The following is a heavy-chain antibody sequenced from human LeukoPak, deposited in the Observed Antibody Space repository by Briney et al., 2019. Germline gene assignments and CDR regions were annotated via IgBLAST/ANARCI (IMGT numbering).Heavy chain of an antibody. D-gene: IGHD3-22*01. CDR1: GGSFSGYY. Sequence: SETLSLTCAVYGGSFSGYYWSWIRQPPGKGLEWIGEINHSGSTNYNPSLKSRVTISVDTSKNQFSLKLSSVTAADTAVYYCARNSRGYDSSGYYEYYYYYMDVWGKGTTVTVSS. CDR2: INHSGST. V-gene: IGHV4-34*01. J-gene: IGHJ6*03. CDR3: ARNSRGYDSSGYYEYYYYYMDV.